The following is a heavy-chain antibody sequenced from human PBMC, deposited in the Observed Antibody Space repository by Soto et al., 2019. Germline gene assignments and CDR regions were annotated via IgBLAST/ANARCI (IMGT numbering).Heavy chain of an antibody. CDR2: INHSGST. V-gene: IGHV4-34*01. Sequence: SETLSLTCAVYGGSFSGYYWSWIRQPPGKGLEWIGEINHSGSTNYNPSLKGRVTISVDTSKNQFSLKLSSVTAADTAVYYCARGRYSGYEVFDYWGQGTLVTVSS. J-gene: IGHJ4*02. CDR1: GGSFSGYY. D-gene: IGHD5-12*01. CDR3: ARGRYSGYEVFDY.